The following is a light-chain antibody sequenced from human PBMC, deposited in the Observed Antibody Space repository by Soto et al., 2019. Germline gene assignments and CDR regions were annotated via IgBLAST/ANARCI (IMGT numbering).Light chain of an antibody. J-gene: IGLJ1*01. CDR1: SSNIGSNA. V-gene: IGLV1-44*01. CDR3: AAWDGSLSAYV. Sequence: QAVVTQPPSASGTPGQRVTISCSGSSSNIGSNAVNWYQQFPGTAPKLLIYTNYRRPSGVPGRFSGSKSGTSASLAISGLQSEDEADYYCAAWDGSLSAYVFGTGTKLTVL. CDR2: TNY.